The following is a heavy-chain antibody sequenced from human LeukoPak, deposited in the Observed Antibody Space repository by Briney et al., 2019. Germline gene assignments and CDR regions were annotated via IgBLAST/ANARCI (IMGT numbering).Heavy chain of an antibody. J-gene: IGHJ4*02. CDR2: VHHSGST. Sequence: SETLSLTCVVNGGSLSGFYWNWIRQPPGKGLEWIGDVHHSGSTNYNPSPESRVTISLDTSKNVVSLKLTSVTAADTAFYYCARSAYDYVWGTLGYWGQGTLVTVSS. V-gene: IGHV4-34*01. CDR3: ARSAYDYVWGTLGY. CDR1: GGSLSGFY. D-gene: IGHD3-16*01.